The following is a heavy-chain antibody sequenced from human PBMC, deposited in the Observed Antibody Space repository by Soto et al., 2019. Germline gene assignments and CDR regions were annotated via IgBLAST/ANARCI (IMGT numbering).Heavy chain of an antibody. J-gene: IGHJ3*02. Sequence: SETLSLTCTVYGGSFSGYYWSWIRQPPGKGLEWIGEINHSGSTNYNPSLKSRVTISVDASKNHFSLRLTSVTAADTAVYYCARGECSGGSCSFFDIWGQGTMVTVS. CDR1: GGSFSGYY. D-gene: IGHD2-15*01. CDR3: ARGECSGGSCSFFDI. V-gene: IGHV4-34*01. CDR2: INHSGST.